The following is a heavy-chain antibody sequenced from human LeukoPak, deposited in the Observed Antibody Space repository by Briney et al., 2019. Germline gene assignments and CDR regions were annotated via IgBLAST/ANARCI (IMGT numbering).Heavy chain of an antibody. J-gene: IGHJ6*03. Sequence: PGGSLRLSCAASGFTFSNYVMSWVRQAPGKGLEWVSGISNSGGSTYYAESVTGRFTISRDNSKNTLYLQMNSLRAEDTAVFYCARGSSSLYHYMDVWGKGTTVTVSS. CDR3: ARGSSSLYHYMDV. CDR1: GFTFSNYV. D-gene: IGHD2-2*01. CDR2: ISNSGGST. V-gene: IGHV3-23*01.